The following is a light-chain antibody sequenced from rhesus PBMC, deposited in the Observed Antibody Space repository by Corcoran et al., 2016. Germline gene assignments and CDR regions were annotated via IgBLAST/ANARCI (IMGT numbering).Light chain of an antibody. CDR3: LQGTHWPYS. V-gene: IGKV2-58*03. Sequence: DVVMTQSPLSLPVTPGQPASIPCRSSQSLLHSNGNSYLSWLLQKPGQPPRRLIYTGSNRDSGVPDRCRGSGAGTDFTRKISRVEAEDVGVYYCLQGTHWPYSFGQGTKVEIK. J-gene: IGKJ2*01. CDR2: TGS. CDR1: QSLLHSNGNSY.